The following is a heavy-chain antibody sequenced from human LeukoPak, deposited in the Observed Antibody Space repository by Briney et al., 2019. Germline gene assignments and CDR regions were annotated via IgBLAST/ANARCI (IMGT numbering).Heavy chain of an antibody. CDR2: IGTSYDT. Sequence: QAGGSLRLSCAASGVTFSTFDMHWVRQVTGKGLEWVSAIGTSYDTYYSDSVKGRFTISRENAKNSLYLQMNSLRAEDTALYYCAKDISSSSTVSRYGMDVWGQGTTVTVSS. CDR3: AKDISSSSTVSRYGMDV. D-gene: IGHD6-13*01. V-gene: IGHV3-13*01. CDR1: GVTFSTFD. J-gene: IGHJ6*02.